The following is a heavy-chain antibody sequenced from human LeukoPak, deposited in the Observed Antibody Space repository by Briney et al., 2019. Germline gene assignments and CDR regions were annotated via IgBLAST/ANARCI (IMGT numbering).Heavy chain of an antibody. J-gene: IGHJ4*02. CDR2: ISGSDGGT. CDR1: GFTFSDYY. D-gene: IGHD5-24*01. Sequence: GGPLRLSCAASGFTFSDYYMSWVRQAPGKGLEWVSVISGSDGGTYYADSVKGRFTISRDNSKKTLFLQMKSLRAEDTAVYYCAKSGRDGYNFVYYFDYWGQGTLVTVSS. CDR3: AKSGRDGYNFVYYFDY. V-gene: IGHV3-23*01.